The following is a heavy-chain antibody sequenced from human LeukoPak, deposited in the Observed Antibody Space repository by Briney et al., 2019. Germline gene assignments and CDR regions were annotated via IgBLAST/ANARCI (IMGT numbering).Heavy chain of an antibody. CDR2: VAVGGST. Sequence: GGSLRLSCSASGFTLTTYAMSWVRQAPGRELEWLSSVAVGGSTYYADSVRGRFTISRDDSKNTLSLQMNSLRADDTAIYYCVRGYSSPDFWGQGTLVTVSS. J-gene: IGHJ4*02. D-gene: IGHD6-13*01. V-gene: IGHV3-23*01. CDR3: VRGYSSPDF. CDR1: GFTLTTYA.